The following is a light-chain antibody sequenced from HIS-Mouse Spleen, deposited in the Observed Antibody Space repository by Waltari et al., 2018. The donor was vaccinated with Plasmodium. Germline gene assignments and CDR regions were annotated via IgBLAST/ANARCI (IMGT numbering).Light chain of an antibody. CDR3: CSYAGSSTFVV. Sequence: QSALTQPASVSGSPGQSITISCTGTSSDVGSYNLVSWYQQHPGKAPKLSFYEGSKRPSWVVKRFSGSKSGNTASRTISGLQAEDEADYYCCSYAGSSTFVVFGGGTKLTVL. V-gene: IGLV2-23*03. CDR2: EGS. CDR1: SSDVGSYNL. J-gene: IGLJ2*01.